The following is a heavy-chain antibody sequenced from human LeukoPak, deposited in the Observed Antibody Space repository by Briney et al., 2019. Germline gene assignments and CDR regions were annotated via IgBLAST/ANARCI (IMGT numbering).Heavy chain of an antibody. CDR3: ARVGDGYNWVFDY. CDR1: GFTFSSYA. V-gene: IGHV3-64*01. CDR2: ISSNGGST. J-gene: IGHJ4*02. D-gene: IGHD5-24*01. Sequence: GGSLRLSCAASGFTFSSYAMRSVRQAPGKGLEYVSGISSNGGSTYYANSVKGRFTISRDDSKNTLYLQMGSLRAEDMAVYYCARVGDGYNWVFDYWGQGTLVTVSS.